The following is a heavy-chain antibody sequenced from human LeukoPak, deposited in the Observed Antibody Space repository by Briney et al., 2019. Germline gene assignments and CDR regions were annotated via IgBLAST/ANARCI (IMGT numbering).Heavy chain of an antibody. CDR1: GYTFTSYG. D-gene: IGHD2-2*01. Sequence: ASVKVSCKASGYTFTSYGISWVRQAPGQGLEWMGWISAYNGNTNYAQKLQGRVTMTTDTTTSTAYMELRSLRSDDTAVYYCARDPRRYCSSTSCAKGWFDPWGQGTLVTVSS. V-gene: IGHV1-18*01. CDR3: ARDPRRYCSSTSCAKGWFDP. J-gene: IGHJ5*02. CDR2: ISAYNGNT.